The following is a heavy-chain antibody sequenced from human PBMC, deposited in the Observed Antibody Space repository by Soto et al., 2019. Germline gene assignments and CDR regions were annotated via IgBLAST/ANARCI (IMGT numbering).Heavy chain of an antibody. Sequence: PGGPLSLSCAASGFTFSSYWMHWVRPAPGKGLVWVSRINSDGSSTSYADSVKGRFTISRDNAKNTLYLQMNSLRAEDTAVYYCARPAEYSRIRTWFDPWGQGTLVTVSS. CDR1: GFTFSSYW. J-gene: IGHJ5*02. CDR3: ARPAEYSRIRTWFDP. V-gene: IGHV3-74*01. D-gene: IGHD6-6*01. CDR2: INSDGSST.